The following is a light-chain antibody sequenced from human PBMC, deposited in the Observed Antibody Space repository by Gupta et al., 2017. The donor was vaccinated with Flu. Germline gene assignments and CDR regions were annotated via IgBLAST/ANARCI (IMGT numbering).Light chain of an antibody. CDR1: SSNIGSNS. CDR3: AKWDDSMTGHEV. CDR2: ANS. J-gene: IGLJ1*01. V-gene: IGLV1-44*01. Sequence: VTISCSGSSSNIGSNSVNWYLQVPGTAPKLLIDANSERPSGVPARFSGAKYGTSASLVISXLXSEDEAXYYCAKWDDSMTGHEVFGSGTTVTVL.